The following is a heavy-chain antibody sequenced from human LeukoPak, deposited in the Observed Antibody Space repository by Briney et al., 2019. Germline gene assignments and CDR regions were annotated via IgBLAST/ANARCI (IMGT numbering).Heavy chain of an antibody. CDR2: ISYDGSNK. V-gene: IGHV3-30-3*01. Sequence: GGSLRLSCAASGFTFSSYAMHWVRQAPGKGLEWVAVISYDGSNKYYADSVKGRFTISRDNAKNSLYLQMNSLRAEDTAVYYCARGGEDIVVVPADPLFDYWGQGTLVTVSS. CDR3: ARGGEDIVVVPADPLFDY. CDR1: GFTFSSYA. D-gene: IGHD2-2*01. J-gene: IGHJ4*02.